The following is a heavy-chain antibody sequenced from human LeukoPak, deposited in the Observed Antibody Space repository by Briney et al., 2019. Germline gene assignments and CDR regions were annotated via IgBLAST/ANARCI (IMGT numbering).Heavy chain of an antibody. CDR3: ARAPRGDYVWGSYRSYWFDP. V-gene: IGHV1-18*01. J-gene: IGHJ5*02. Sequence: ASVKVSCKASGYTFTSYGISWVRQAPGQGLEWMGWISAYNGNTNYAQKLQGRVTMTTDTSTSTAYMELRSLRSDDTAAYYCARAPRGDYVWGSYRSYWFDPWGQGTLVTVSS. CDR1: GYTFTSYG. CDR2: ISAYNGNT. D-gene: IGHD3-16*02.